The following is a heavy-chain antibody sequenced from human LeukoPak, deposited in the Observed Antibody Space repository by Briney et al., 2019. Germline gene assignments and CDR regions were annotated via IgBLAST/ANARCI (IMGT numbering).Heavy chain of an antibody. CDR3: AREIAYCGGDCYFGFDY. J-gene: IGHJ4*02. CDR2: INAYNGNT. D-gene: IGHD2-21*01. CDR1: GYTFTSYG. Sequence: ASVKVSCKASGYTFTSYGISWVRQAPGQGLEWMGWINAYNGNTNYAQKLQGRVTMTTDTSTSTAYMELRSLRSDDTAVYYCAREIAYCGGDCYFGFDYWGQGTLVTVSS. V-gene: IGHV1-18*01.